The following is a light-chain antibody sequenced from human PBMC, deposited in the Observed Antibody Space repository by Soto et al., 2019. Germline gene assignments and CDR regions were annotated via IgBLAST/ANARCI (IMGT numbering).Light chain of an antibody. V-gene: IGKV3-20*01. Sequence: VLTQSPDTLSLSPGERATLSCRASQSASSQYLSWYQQRPGQPPRLLIYIVFIRANGIPDRFSGSGSGSDFTLTISRLEPEDFAVYYCQDFAYPQWTFGQGTKVEI. CDR1: QSASSQY. J-gene: IGKJ1*01. CDR2: IVF. CDR3: QDFAYPQWT.